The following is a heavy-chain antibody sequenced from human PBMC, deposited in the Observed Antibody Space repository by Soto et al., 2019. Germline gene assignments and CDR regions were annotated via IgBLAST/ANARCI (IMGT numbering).Heavy chain of an antibody. V-gene: IGHV4-31*03. CDR2: IYYSGST. J-gene: IGHJ5*02. CDR3: ARDRGLGSGWYGWFDP. CDR1: GGSISSGGYY. Sequence: SETLSLTCTVSGGSISSGGYYWSWIRQHPGKGLEWIGYIYYSGSTYYNPSLKSRVTISVDTSKSQVSLRLSSVTAADTAVYYCARDRGLGSGWYGWFDPWGQGTLVTVSS. D-gene: IGHD6-19*01.